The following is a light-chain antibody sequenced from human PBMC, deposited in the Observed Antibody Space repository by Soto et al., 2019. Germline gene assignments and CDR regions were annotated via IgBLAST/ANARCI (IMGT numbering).Light chain of an antibody. V-gene: IGKV3-15*01. CDR1: QSVRDN. Sequence: ETLLTQSPATLSVSPGERATLSCRASQSVRDNLAWYQQKPGQAPRLLIYGASTRDPGIPDRFSGSGFGTEYSLTISSLQSEDFAVYYCQQHNDWPSSTVGQGTKLEIK. CDR2: GAS. J-gene: IGKJ2*01. CDR3: QQHNDWPSST.